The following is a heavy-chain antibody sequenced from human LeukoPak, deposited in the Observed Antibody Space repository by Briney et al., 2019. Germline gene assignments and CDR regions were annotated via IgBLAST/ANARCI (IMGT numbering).Heavy chain of an antibody. J-gene: IGHJ4*02. V-gene: IGHV1-2*02. Sequence: ASVKVSCKASGYNFTGYYIHWVRQAPGEGLEWMGWINPNRDGTNFAQIFQGRVTMTRDTSITTAYMELSSLRSDDTAVYYCARDLGWEGQGSYDYWGQGTLVTVSS. D-gene: IGHD1-26*01. CDR3: ARDLGWEGQGSYDY. CDR2: INPNRDGT. CDR1: GYNFTGYY.